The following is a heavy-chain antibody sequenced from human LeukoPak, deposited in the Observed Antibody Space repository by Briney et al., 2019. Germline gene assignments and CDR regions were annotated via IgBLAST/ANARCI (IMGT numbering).Heavy chain of an antibody. CDR3: ARGLLLD. Sequence: GGSLRLSCAASGFTFSNDEMNWVRQAPGKGLEWVSYISSSGRTIYYADSVKGRFTVSRDNAKNSLYLQMNSLRAEDTAVYYCARGLLLDWGQGTLVTVSS. V-gene: IGHV3-48*03. J-gene: IGHJ4*02. CDR1: GFTFSNDE. D-gene: IGHD2/OR15-2a*01. CDR2: ISSSGRTI.